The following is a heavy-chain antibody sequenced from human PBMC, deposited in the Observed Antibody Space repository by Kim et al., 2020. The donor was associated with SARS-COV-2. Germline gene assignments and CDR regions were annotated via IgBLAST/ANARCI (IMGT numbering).Heavy chain of an antibody. D-gene: IGHD6-19*01. V-gene: IGHV4-39*01. J-gene: IGHJ4*02. CDR3: ARPLYSSGWSFDY. Sequence: YNPSLKCRVTISVDTSKNQFSLKLSSVTAADTAVYYCARPLYSSGWSFDYWGQGTLVTVSS.